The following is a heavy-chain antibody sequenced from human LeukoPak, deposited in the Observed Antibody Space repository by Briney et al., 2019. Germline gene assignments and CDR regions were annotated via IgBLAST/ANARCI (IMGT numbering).Heavy chain of an antibody. J-gene: IGHJ6*03. Sequence: TXXVSGGSISSXXYYWXXLRXPPXXXXXXIXXXYYSGSTNHNPSLKSRVTISVDTSKNQFSLKLSSVTAADTAVYYCARVGLTNGVCRRGCYYYYMDVWGKGTTVTVSS. CDR2: XYYSGST. CDR1: GGSISSXXYY. CDR3: ARVGLTNGVCRRGCYYYYMDV. D-gene: IGHD2-8*01. V-gene: IGHV4-61*01.